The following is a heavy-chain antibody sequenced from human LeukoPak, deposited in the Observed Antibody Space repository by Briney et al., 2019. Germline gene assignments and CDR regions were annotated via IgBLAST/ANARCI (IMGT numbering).Heavy chain of an antibody. J-gene: IGHJ5*02. D-gene: IGHD2-2*01. Sequence: ASVKVSCKASGYTFTDYYIHWVRQAPGQGLEWMGWIVPHSGGTNYAQNYQGRITMTRDTSISTACMELSSLRSDDTAVYYCARNAYCDSTNCYAWFDPWGQGTLVTVSS. V-gene: IGHV1-2*02. CDR1: GYTFTDYY. CDR3: ARNAYCDSTNCYAWFDP. CDR2: IVPHSGGT.